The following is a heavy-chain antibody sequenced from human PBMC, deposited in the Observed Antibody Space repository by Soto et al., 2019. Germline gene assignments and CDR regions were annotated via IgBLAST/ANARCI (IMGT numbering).Heavy chain of an antibody. CDR2: IAVGSGYT. J-gene: IGHJ4*02. CDR1: GFTFTSSA. CDR3: ARDLGYYASDGYFDY. V-gene: IGHV1-58*01. Sequence: SVKVSCKASGFTFTSSAFQWVRQARGQRLEWIGWIAVGSGYTNYAQRFQDRVTLTRDMSTATTYMELSRLTSEDTAVYYCARDLGYYASDGYFDYWGQGTLVTVSS. D-gene: IGHD3-22*01.